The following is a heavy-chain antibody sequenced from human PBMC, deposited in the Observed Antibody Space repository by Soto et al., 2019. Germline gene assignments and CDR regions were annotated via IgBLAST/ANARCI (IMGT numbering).Heavy chain of an antibody. D-gene: IGHD6-19*01. CDR3: ARGHKVAVAGLFWFDP. Sequence: SETLSLTCTVSGGSISSSNYYWGWIRQPPGKGLEWIGSIYYSGSTYYNPSLKSRVSISVDTSKNQFSLKLSSVTAADTAVYYCARGHKVAVAGLFWFDPWGQGTLVTVSS. CDR2: IYYSGST. V-gene: IGHV4-39*01. CDR1: GGSISSSNYY. J-gene: IGHJ5*02.